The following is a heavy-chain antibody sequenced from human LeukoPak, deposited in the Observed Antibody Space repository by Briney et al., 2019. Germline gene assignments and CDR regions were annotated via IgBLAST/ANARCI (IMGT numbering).Heavy chain of an antibody. D-gene: IGHD5-24*01. Sequence: ASVKVSCKVSGYTLTELSMHWVRQAPGKGLEWMGGFDPEDGETIYAQKFQGRVTMTEDTSTDTAYMELSSLRSEDTAVYYCATVYGDGYNFHYWGQGTLVTVSS. J-gene: IGHJ4*02. CDR3: ATVYGDGYNFHY. CDR2: FDPEDGET. V-gene: IGHV1-24*01. CDR1: GYTLTELS.